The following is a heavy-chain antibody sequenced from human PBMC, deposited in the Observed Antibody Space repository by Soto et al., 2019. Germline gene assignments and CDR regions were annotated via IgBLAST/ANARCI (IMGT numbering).Heavy chain of an antibody. Sequence: GGSLRLSCAASGFTFSSYDMHWVRQATGKGLEWVSAIGTAGDPYYPGSVKGRFTISRENAKNSLYLQMNSLRAGDTAVYSCARGRGPDSGGTNIAFDIWGQGTMVTVSS. D-gene: IGHD6-19*01. J-gene: IGHJ3*02. CDR2: IGTAGDP. CDR3: ARGRGPDSGGTNIAFDI. CDR1: GFTFSSYD. V-gene: IGHV3-13*05.